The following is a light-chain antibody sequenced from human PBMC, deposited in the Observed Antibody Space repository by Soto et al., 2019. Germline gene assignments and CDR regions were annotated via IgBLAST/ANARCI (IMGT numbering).Light chain of an antibody. V-gene: IGKV3-11*01. CDR3: QQRSNWPPIT. CDR2: GAS. CDR1: PSVHNF. Sequence: ELVLTQSPATLSLSPGARAALSCKARPSVHNFLAWYQQKPGQAPRLLIYGASTRAAGVPPRFSGSGSGTDFTLTISSLEPEDLAVYYCQQRSNWPPITFGQGTRLEIK. J-gene: IGKJ5*01.